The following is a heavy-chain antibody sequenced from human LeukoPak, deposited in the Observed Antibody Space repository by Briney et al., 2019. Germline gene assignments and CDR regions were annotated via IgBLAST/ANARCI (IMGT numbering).Heavy chain of an antibody. J-gene: IGHJ3*02. CDR1: GGTFSSYA. V-gene: IGHV1-69*05. Sequence: SVKVSCKASGGTFSSYAISWARQAPGQGLEWMGGIIPIFGTANYAQKFQGRVTITRNTSISTAYIELSSLRSEDTAVYYCARDSGVITTDDAFDIWGQGTMVTVSS. CDR3: ARDSGVITTDDAFDI. CDR2: IIPIFGTA. D-gene: IGHD3-22*01.